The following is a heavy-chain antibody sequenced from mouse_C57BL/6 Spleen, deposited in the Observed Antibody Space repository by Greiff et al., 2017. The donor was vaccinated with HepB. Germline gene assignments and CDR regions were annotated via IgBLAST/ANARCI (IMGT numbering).Heavy chain of an antibody. CDR1: GFTFSSYT. V-gene: IGHV5-9*01. J-gene: IGHJ2*01. CDR2: ISGGGGNT. CDR3: ARLDYYGSSYSYYFDY. Sequence: EVKLVESGGGLVKPGGSLKLSCAASGFTFSSYTMSWVRQTPEKRLEWVATISGGGGNTYYPDSVKGRFTISRDNAKNTLYLQMSSLRSEDTALYYCARLDYYGSSYSYYFDYWGQGTTLTVSS. D-gene: IGHD1-1*01.